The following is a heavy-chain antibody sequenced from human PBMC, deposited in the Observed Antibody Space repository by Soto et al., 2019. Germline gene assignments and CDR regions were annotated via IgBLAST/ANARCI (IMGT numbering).Heavy chain of an antibody. CDR3: AKDSSYYYDSSGYVED. J-gene: IGHJ4*02. D-gene: IGHD3-22*01. Sequence: GGSLRLSCAASGFTFSSYAMSWVRQAPGKGLEWVSTISCSGGSTYYADSVKGRFTISRDNSKNTLYLQMNSLRAEDTAVYYCAKDSSYYYDSSGYVEDWGQGTLVTVSS. CDR2: ISCSGGST. V-gene: IGHV3-23*01. CDR1: GFTFSSYA.